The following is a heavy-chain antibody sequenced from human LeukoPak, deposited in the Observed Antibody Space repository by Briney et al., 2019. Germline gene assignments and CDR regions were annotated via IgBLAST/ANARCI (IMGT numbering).Heavy chain of an antibody. CDR3: ARLCGGDCYDDAFDI. V-gene: IGHV4-59*08. CDR1: GGSISSYY. D-gene: IGHD2-21*02. Sequence: PSETLSLTCTVSGGSISSYYWSWIRQPPGKGLEWIGYIYYSGSTNYNPSLKSRVTISVDTSKNQFSLKLSSVTAADTAVYYCARLCGGDCYDDAFDIWGQGTMVTVSS. CDR2: IYYSGST. J-gene: IGHJ3*02.